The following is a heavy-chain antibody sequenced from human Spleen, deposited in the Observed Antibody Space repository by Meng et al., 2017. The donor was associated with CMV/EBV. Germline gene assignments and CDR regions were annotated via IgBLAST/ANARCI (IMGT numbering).Heavy chain of an antibody. CDR2: IYYSGST. J-gene: IGHJ4*02. CDR3: ARGLFEYSSSSYYFDY. D-gene: IGHD6-6*01. V-gene: IGHV4-31*02. Sequence: GSINSGGYYWSWIRQRPGKGLEWIGYIYYSGSTYYNPSLKSRVTISVDTSKNQFSLKLSSVTAADTAVYYCARGLFEYSSSSYYFDYWGQGTLVTVSS. CDR1: GSINSGGYY.